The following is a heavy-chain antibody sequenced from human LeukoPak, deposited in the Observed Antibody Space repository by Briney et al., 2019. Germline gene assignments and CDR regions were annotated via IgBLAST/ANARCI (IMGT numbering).Heavy chain of an antibody. CDR1: GFTFSNFA. CDR2: ISDTSGST. D-gene: IGHD3-9*01. Sequence: GGSLRLSCAASGFTFSNFAMRWVRQAPGKGLEWVSTISDTSGSTYYADSVKGRFTISRDNSQNTLYLQMNSLRAEDTAVYYCAKGLDNYDILTGYLNWGQGSLVTVSS. CDR3: AKGLDNYDILTGYLN. V-gene: IGHV3-23*01. J-gene: IGHJ4*02.